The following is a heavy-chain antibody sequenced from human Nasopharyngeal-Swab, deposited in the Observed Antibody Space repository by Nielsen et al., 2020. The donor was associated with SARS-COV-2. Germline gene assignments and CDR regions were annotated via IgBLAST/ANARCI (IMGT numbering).Heavy chain of an antibody. Sequence: GESLKISCAASGFSLSSYAMSWVRQTPGKGLEWVSGISASGGSSYYADSVKGRFTISRDNSRNTLSLQMNSLRVEDTAVYYCAKDSTMISYWGQGTLVTVSS. CDR3: AKDSTMISY. D-gene: IGHD3-22*01. CDR2: ISASGGSS. J-gene: IGHJ4*02. V-gene: IGHV3-23*01. CDR1: GFSLSSYA.